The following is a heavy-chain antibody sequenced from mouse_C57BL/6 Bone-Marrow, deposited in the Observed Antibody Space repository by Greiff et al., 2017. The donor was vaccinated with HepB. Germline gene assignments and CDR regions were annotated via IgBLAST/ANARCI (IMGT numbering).Heavy chain of an antibody. CDR2: IDPENGDT. V-gene: IGHV14-4*01. CDR3: TTLGAYAMDY. Sequence: EVQLQQSGAELVRPGASVKLSCTSSGFNIKDDYMHWVKQRPEQGLEWIGWIDPENGDTEYASKFQGKATITADTSSNTAYLQLSSLTSEDTAVYYCTTLGAYAMDYWGQGTSVTVSS. CDR1: GFNIKDDY. J-gene: IGHJ4*01.